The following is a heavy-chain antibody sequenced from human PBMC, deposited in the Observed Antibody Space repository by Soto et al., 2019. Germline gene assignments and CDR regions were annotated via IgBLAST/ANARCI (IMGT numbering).Heavy chain of an antibody. CDR2: IIPIFGTA. Sequence: QVQLVQSGAEVKKPGSSVKVSCKASGGTFSSYAISWVRQAPGQGLEWMGGIIPIFGTANYAQKFQGRVTITTDESTSTAYMELNSLRSEDTAVYYCARGARDVDTAIVIGAFDIWYQGTMGTVSS. D-gene: IGHD5-18*01. CDR3: ARGARDVDTAIVIGAFDI. J-gene: IGHJ3*02. CDR1: GGTFSSYA. V-gene: IGHV1-69*01.